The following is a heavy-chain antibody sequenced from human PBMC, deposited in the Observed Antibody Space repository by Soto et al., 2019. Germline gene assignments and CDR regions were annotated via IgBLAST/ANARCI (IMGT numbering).Heavy chain of an antibody. V-gene: IGHV3-30*18. D-gene: IGHD1-1*01. CDR2: ISADGGLE. CDR3: AKKREQVPSATQAPDI. CDR1: GFTFRRYA. Sequence: PGGSLRLSCEGSGFTFRRYAMHWVRQAPGKGLDWVAVISADGGLEFYADSVKGRFAISRDNYKNTLYLQMNSLRAEDAAIYYCAKKREQVPSATQAPDIWGQGTLVTVSS. J-gene: IGHJ4*03.